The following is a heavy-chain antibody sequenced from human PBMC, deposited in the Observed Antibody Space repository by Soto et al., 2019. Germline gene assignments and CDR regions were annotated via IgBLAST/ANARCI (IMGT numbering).Heavy chain of an antibody. J-gene: IGHJ3*02. CDR2: INHSGST. Sequence: SETLSLTCAVYGGSFSGYYWSWIRQPPGKGLEWIGEINHSGSTNYNPSLKSRVTISVDTPKNQFSLKLSSVTAADTAVYYCARDGYNLNAFDIWGQGTMVTVSS. CDR3: ARDGYNLNAFDI. D-gene: IGHD5-12*01. CDR1: GGSFSGYY. V-gene: IGHV4-34*01.